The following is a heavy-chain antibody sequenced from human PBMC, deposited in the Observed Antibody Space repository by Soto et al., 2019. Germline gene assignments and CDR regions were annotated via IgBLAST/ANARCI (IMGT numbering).Heavy chain of an antibody. CDR2: IIPIFGTA. CDR1: GFTFSSYA. V-gene: IGHV1-69*01. Sequence: VQLLESGGGLVQPGGSLRLSCTASGFTFSSYAMSWVRQAPGKGLEWMGGIIPIFGTANYAQKFQGRVTITADESTSTAYMELSSLRSEDTAVYYCARAILEWLSYYYYGMDVWGQGTTVTVSS. D-gene: IGHD3-3*01. CDR3: ARAILEWLSYYYYGMDV. J-gene: IGHJ6*02.